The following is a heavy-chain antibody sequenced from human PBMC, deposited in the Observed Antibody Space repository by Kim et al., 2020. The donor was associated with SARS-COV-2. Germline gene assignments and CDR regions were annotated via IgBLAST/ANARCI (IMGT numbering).Heavy chain of an antibody. D-gene: IGHD5-18*01. V-gene: IGHV1-46*01. CDR3: AREFNTAMVTQEDYYYYGMDV. Sequence: ASVKVSCKASGYTFTSYYMHWVRQAPGQGLEWMGIINPSGGSTSYAQKFQGRVTMTRDTSTSTVYMELSSLRSEDTAVYYCAREFNTAMVTQEDYYYYGMDVWGQGTTVTVSS. CDR2: INPSGGST. CDR1: GYTFTSYY. J-gene: IGHJ6*02.